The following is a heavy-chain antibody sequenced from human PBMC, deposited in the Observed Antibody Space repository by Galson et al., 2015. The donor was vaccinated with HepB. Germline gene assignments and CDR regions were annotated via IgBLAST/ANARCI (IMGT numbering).Heavy chain of an antibody. D-gene: IGHD6-19*01. V-gene: IGHV1-2*02. CDR1: GYTFTGYY. J-gene: IGHJ4*02. CDR2: INPNSGGT. CDR3: ARVGYSSGWTFDY. Sequence: SVKVSCKASGYTFTGYYMHWVRQAPGQGLEWMGWINPNSGGTNYAQKFQGRVTMTRDTSISTAYMELSRLRSDDTAVYYCARVGYSSGWTFDYWGQGTLVTVSS.